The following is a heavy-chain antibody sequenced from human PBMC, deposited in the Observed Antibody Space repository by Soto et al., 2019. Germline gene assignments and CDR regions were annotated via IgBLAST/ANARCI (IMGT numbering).Heavy chain of an antibody. D-gene: IGHD3-22*01. CDR1: GGTFSSYA. J-gene: IGHJ4*02. CDR3: ARGWGYDSTDYYYAY. V-gene: IGHV1-69*01. CDR2: IIPIFGTA. Sequence: QVQLVQSGAEVKKPGSSVKVSCKASGGTFSSYAISWVRQAPGQGLEWMGGIIPIFGTANYAQKFQGRVTIIADESTSTVYMELSSLRSDDTAIYYCARGWGYDSTDYYYAYWGQGTLVIVSS.